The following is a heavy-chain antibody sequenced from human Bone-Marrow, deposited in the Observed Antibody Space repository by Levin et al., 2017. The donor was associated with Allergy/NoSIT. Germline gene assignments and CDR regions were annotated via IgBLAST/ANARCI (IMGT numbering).Heavy chain of an antibody. J-gene: IGHJ4*02. Sequence: PSETLSLTCAVSGGSISSTNWWSWVRQPPGRGLAWIGEILHSGSTNYNPSLKSRVTISLDKSKNQFSLKLRSVTAADTAVYYCATYYDILTGYTFDYWGRGILVTVSS. CDR2: ILHSGST. CDR1: GGSISSTNW. V-gene: IGHV4-4*02. CDR3: ATYYDILTGYTFDY. D-gene: IGHD3-9*01.